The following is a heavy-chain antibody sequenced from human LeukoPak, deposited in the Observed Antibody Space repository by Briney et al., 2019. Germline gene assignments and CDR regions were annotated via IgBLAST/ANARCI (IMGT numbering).Heavy chain of an antibody. CDR2: INHSGST. V-gene: IGHV4-34*01. J-gene: IGHJ4*02. CDR3: ARAKYQLLALDY. Sequence: SETLSLTCAVYGGSFRGYYWSWIRQPPGKGLELIGEINHSGSTNYNPSLKSRVTISVDTSKNQFSLKLSSVTAADTAVYYCARAKYQLLALDYWGQGTLVTVSS. CDR1: GGSFRGYY. D-gene: IGHD2-2*01.